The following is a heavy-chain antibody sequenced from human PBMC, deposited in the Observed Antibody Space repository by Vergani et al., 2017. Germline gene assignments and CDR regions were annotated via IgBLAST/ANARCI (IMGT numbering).Heavy chain of an antibody. D-gene: IGHD6-19*01. V-gene: IGHV4-39*01. CDR2: IYYSGST. CDR1: GASIRSSNYY. CDR3: ARHSTVEWLVKLGWIDP. J-gene: IGHJ5*02. Sequence: QLQLQESGPGLVKPSATLSLTCSVSGASIRSSNYYWGWIRQPPGKGLVWIASIYYSGSTYYNPSLKSRVIISVDTSKNQFSLMLSSVTAADTAVYFCARHSTVEWLVKLGWIDPWGQGILVTVSS.